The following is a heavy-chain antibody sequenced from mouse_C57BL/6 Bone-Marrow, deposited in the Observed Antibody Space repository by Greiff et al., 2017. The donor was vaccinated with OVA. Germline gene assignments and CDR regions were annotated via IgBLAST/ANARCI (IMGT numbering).Heavy chain of an antibody. V-gene: IGHV5-15*04. J-gene: IGHJ1*03. CDR1: GFTFSDYG. CDR3: ARRGWYFDV. Sequence: EVMLVESGGGLVQPGGSLKLSCAASGFTFSDYGMAWVRQAPRKGPEWVAFISNLAYSIYYADTVTGRFTISRENAKNTLYLEMSSLRSEDTAMYYCARRGWYFDVWGTGTTVTVSS. CDR2: ISNLAYSI.